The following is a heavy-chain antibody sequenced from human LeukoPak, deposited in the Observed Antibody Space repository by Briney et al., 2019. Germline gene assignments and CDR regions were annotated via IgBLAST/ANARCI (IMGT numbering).Heavy chain of an antibody. D-gene: IGHD1-1*01. CDR1: GFIASDDY. CDR2: INHSGSP. Sequence: GSLRLSCAASGFIASDDYMSWVRQAPGKGLEWIGEINHSGSPNYNPSLKSRVTISVDTSKNQLSPKLSSVTAADTAVYYCARGRGTGRYDYWGQGTLVTVSS. V-gene: IGHV4-34*01. J-gene: IGHJ4*02. CDR3: ARGRGTGRYDY.